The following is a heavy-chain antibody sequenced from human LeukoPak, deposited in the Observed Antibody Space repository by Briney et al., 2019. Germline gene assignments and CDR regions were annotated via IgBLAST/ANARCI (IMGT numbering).Heavy chain of an antibody. J-gene: IGHJ3*02. CDR3: ARVVYGSGSYLDDAFDI. V-gene: IGHV4-31*03. Sequence: SETLSLTCTVSGGSISSGGYYWSWIRQHPGKGLEWIGYIYYSGSTYYNLSLKSRVTISVDTSKNQFSLKLSSVTAADTAVYYCARVVYGSGSYLDDAFDIWGQGTMVTVSS. CDR1: GGSISSGGYY. D-gene: IGHD3-10*01. CDR2: IYYSGST.